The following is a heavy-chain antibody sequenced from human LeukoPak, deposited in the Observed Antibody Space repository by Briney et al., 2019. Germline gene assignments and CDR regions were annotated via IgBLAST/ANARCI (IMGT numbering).Heavy chain of an antibody. D-gene: IGHD3-16*02. V-gene: IGHV3-23*01. J-gene: IGHJ4*02. CDR1: GFTFSSYA. Sequence: PGGSLRLSCAASGFTFSSYAMSWVRQAPGKGLEWVSAISGSGGSTHYADSVKGRFTISRDNSKNTLYLQMNNLRAEDTAVYHCAKPIVYFDYWGQGTLVTVSS. CDR3: AKPIVYFDY. CDR2: ISGSGGST.